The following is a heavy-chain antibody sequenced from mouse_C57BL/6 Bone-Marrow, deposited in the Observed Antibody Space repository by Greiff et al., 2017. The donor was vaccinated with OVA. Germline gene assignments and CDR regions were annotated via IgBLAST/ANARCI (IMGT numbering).Heavy chain of an antibody. Sequence: VQLQQPGAELVKPGASVKLSCKASGYTFTSYWMQWVKQRPGQGLAWIGEIDPSASYTNYNQKFKGKATLTVDTSSSTAYMQLSSLTSEDSAVYYCARWRYYYYFDYWGQGTTLTVSS. CDR1: GYTFTSYW. CDR2: IDPSASYT. CDR3: ARWRYYYYFDY. D-gene: IGHD1-1*01. V-gene: IGHV1-50*01. J-gene: IGHJ2*01.